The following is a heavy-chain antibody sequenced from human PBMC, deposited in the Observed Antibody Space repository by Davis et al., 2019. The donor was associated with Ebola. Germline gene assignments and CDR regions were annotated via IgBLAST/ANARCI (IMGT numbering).Heavy chain of an antibody. CDR2: INHSGST. CDR1: GGSFSGYY. D-gene: IGHD1-26*01. CDR3: TRSADPVGATDLDY. J-gene: IGHJ4*02. Sequence: SETLSLTCAVSGGSFSGYYWSWIRQPPGKGLEWIGEINHSGSTNYNPSLKSRLTISVDTSKNQFSLKLSSVTAADTAVYYCTRSADPVGATDLDYWGQGTLVTVSS. V-gene: IGHV4-34*01.